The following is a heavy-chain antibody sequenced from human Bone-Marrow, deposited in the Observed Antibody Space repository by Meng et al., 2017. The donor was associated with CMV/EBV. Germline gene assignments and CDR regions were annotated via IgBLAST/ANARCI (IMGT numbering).Heavy chain of an antibody. Sequence: ASVKVSCKASGYTFTSYYMHWVRQAPGQGLEWMGIINPSGGSTSYAQKFQGRVTMTRDTSTSTVYMELSSLRSEDTAVYYCARVYCRSTSFHRYDGMDFWGQGTMVTVSS. CDR2: INPSGGST. J-gene: IGHJ6*02. CDR1: GYTFTSYY. D-gene: IGHD2-2*01. V-gene: IGHV1-46*01. CDR3: ARVYCRSTSFHRYDGMDF.